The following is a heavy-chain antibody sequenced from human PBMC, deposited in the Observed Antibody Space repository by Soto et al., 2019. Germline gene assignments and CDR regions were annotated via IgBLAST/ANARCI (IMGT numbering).Heavy chain of an antibody. CDR1: GGTFSSYA. V-gene: IGHV1-69*13. D-gene: IGHD3-22*01. J-gene: IGHJ6*02. CDR2: IIPIFGTA. Sequence: SVKVSCKASGGTFSSYAISWVRQAPGQGLEWMGGIIPIFGTANYAQKFQGRVTITADESTSTAYMELSSLRSEDTAVYYCARAGPITMIVVGQYYYYGMDVWGQGTTVTVSS. CDR3: ARAGPITMIVVGQYYYYGMDV.